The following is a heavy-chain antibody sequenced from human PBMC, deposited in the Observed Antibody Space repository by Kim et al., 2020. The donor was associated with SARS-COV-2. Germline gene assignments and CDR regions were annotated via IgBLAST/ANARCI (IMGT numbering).Heavy chain of an antibody. CDR1: GFSFNNYW. Sequence: GESLKISCKGSGFSFNNYWISWVRQQPGKGLEWMGIIYPGDSGTRYSPSFQGQVTISADRSISTAYLQWGSLKASDTAIYYCARLGFCSGSGCYSSFHYWGQGTLVTVSS. J-gene: IGHJ1*01. CDR2: IYPGDSGT. V-gene: IGHV5-51*01. CDR3: ARLGFCSGSGCYSSFHY. D-gene: IGHD2-15*01.